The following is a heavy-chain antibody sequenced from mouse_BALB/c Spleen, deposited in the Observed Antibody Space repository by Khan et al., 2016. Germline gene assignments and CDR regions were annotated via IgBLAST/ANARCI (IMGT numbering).Heavy chain of an antibody. V-gene: IGHV3-2*02. D-gene: IGHD1-1*02. J-gene: IGHJ3*01. CDR2: INYSGDT. Sequence: EVQLQESGPGLVKPSQSLSLTCTVTGYSITNDYAWNWIRQFPGNKLEWMGYINYSGDTHYNPSLKSRISITRDTSKNHFFLHLTSVTAEDTATYYCASEDYSWFAYWGQGTLVTVSA. CDR3: ASEDYSWFAY. CDR1: GYSITNDYA.